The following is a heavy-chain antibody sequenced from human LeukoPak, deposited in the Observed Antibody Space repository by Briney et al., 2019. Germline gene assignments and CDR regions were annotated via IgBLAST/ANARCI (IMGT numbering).Heavy chain of an antibody. Sequence: SETLSLTCTVSGGSISSYYWSWIRQPPGKGLEWIGYIYYSGSTNYNPSLKSRVTISVDTSKNQFSLKLSSVTAADTAVYYCASYYGSGSYYPYWGQGTLVTVSS. D-gene: IGHD3-10*01. V-gene: IGHV4-59*01. CDR1: GGSISSYY. J-gene: IGHJ4*02. CDR3: ASYYGSGSYYPY. CDR2: IYYSGST.